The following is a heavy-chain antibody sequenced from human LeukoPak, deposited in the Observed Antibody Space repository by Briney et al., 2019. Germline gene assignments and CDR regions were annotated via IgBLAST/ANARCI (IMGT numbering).Heavy chain of an antibody. V-gene: IGHV4-59*01. CDR1: GGSISSYY. Sequence: SETLSLTCTVSGGSISSYYWSWIRQPPGKGQEWIGYIYYSGSTNYNPSLKSRVTISVDTSKNQFSLKLSSVTAADTAVYYCARDQAHYYGSGSFYGMDVWGQGTTVTVSS. J-gene: IGHJ6*02. D-gene: IGHD3-10*01. CDR3: ARDQAHYYGSGSFYGMDV. CDR2: IYYSGST.